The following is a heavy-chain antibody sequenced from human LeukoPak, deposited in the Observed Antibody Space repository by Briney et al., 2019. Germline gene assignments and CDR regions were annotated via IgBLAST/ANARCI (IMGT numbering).Heavy chain of an antibody. CDR1: AFTFSGYR. CDR3: ARDYIWAYDY. Sequence: GGLLRLSYAASAFTFSGYRMHRFRQDPGKELEWVSYISSTSSTIYYADSVKGRFTISRDNAKNSLFLQMNSLRDDDTAVYFCARDYIWAYDYWGQGTLVTVSS. D-gene: IGHD3-10*01. CDR2: ISSTSSTI. V-gene: IGHV3-48*02. J-gene: IGHJ4*02.